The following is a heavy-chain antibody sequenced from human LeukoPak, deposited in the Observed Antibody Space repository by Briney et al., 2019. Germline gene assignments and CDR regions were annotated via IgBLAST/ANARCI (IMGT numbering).Heavy chain of an antibody. CDR3: AKDAIGQYRPYYFDC. CDR1: GFTFSSFA. CDR2: ISGSGEST. D-gene: IGHD3-16*02. Sequence: PGGSLRLSCAASGFTFSSFAMSWVRQAPGKGLEWVSSISGSGESTYYADYVKGRFTVSRDNSKNTVNLQLNSLRAEDTAVYYCAKDAIGQYRPYYFDCWGQGTLATVSS. V-gene: IGHV3-23*01. J-gene: IGHJ4*02.